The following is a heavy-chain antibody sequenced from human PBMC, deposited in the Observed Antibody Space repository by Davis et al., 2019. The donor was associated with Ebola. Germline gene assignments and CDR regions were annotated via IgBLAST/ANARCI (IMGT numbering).Heavy chain of an antibody. CDR3: ARDSLSSSSAAYYYGMDV. J-gene: IGHJ6*02. Sequence: SVKVSCKASGGTFSSYAISWVRQAPGQGLEWMGGIIPILGIANYAQKFQGRVTITADKSTSTAYMELRSLRSDDTAVYYCARDSLSSSSAAYYYGMDVWGQGTTVTVSS. CDR1: GGTFSSYA. V-gene: IGHV1-69*10. CDR2: IIPILGIA. D-gene: IGHD6-6*01.